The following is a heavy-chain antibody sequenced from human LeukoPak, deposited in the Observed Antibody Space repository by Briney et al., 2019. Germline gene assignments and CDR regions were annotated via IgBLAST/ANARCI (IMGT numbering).Heavy chain of an antibody. CDR3: ARVGSGSYFLDAFDI. D-gene: IGHD1-26*01. J-gene: IGHJ3*02. Sequence: GGSLRLSCAASGLTFSGHGMHWVRQAPGKGLEWVAIIWHDGNIKYYADSVKGRFIVSRDNYKNTVFLQMNSLRGEDTAVYYCARVGSGSYFLDAFDIWGQGTMVGVSS. CDR2: IWHDGNIK. CDR1: GLTFSGHG. V-gene: IGHV3-33*01.